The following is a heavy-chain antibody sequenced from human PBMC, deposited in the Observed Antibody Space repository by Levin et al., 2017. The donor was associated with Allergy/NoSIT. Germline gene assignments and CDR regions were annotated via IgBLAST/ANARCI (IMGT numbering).Heavy chain of an antibody. J-gene: IGHJ4*02. CDR3: ARDFDDVYSSSWYPDY. CDR2: ISYDGSNK. D-gene: IGHD6-13*01. V-gene: IGHV3-30-3*01. CDR1: GFTFSSYA. Sequence: HPSETLSLTCAASGFTFSSYAMHWVRQAPGKGLEWVAVISYDGSNKYYADSVKGRFTISRDNSKNTLYLQMNSLRAEDTAVYYCARDFDDVYSSSWYPDYWGQGTLVTVSS.